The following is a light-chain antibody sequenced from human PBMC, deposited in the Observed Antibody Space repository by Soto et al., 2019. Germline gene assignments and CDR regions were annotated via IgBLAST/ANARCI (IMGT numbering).Light chain of an antibody. Sequence: EIVMTQSPVTLSASPGESATLSCRASQSVDNNVAWYQQKPGQAPRLLIVGSFARATGIPARFSGSGSGSEFTLTISGLQSEDVAVYYCQQYNFWSLFSFAQGTKLEI. J-gene: IGKJ2*01. V-gene: IGKV3-15*01. CDR2: GSF. CDR3: QQYNFWSLFS. CDR1: QSVDNN.